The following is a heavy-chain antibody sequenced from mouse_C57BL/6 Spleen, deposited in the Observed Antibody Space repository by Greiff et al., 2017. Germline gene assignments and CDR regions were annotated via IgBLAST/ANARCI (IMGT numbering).Heavy chain of an antibody. J-gene: IGHJ1*03. V-gene: IGHV1-54*01. CDR1: GYAFTNYL. CDR3: ARDPLTPFDG. Sequence: VQLQESGAELVRPGTSVKVSCKASGYAFTNYLIEWVKQRPGQGLEWIGVINPGSGGTNYNEKFKGKATLTADKSSSTAYMQLSSLTSEDSAVYFCARDPLTPFDGWGTGTTVTVSS. CDR2: INPGSGGT.